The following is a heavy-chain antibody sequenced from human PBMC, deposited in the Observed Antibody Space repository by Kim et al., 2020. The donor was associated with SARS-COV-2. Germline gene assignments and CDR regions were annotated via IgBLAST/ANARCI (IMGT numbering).Heavy chain of an antibody. Sequence: KSRVTISVDTSKNQLSLKLSAVTAADTAVYYCARRGRYSSGWPYYYGMDVWGQGTTVTVSS. D-gene: IGHD6-19*01. CDR3: ARRGRYSSGWPYYYGMDV. V-gene: IGHV4-39*01. J-gene: IGHJ6*02.